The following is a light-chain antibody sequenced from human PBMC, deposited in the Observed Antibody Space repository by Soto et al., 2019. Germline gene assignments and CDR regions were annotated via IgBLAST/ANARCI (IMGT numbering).Light chain of an antibody. J-gene: IGKJ1*01. V-gene: IGKV3-15*01. CDR2: RAS. CDR1: QSLSGN. Sequence: EIVMTQSPATLAGSPGQTVTLSCRASQSLSGNLAWYQQKPGQAPRLLIFRASTRATGVPARFSGRGSGTEFTLTISGLQSEDFAVYYCQQYSKWPPWTFGPGTQVEIK. CDR3: QQYSKWPPWT.